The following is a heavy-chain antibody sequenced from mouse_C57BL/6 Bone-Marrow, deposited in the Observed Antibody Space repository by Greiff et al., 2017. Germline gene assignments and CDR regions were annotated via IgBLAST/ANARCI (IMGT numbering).Heavy chain of an antibody. D-gene: IGHD1-1*01. CDR1: GFSLTSYA. V-gene: IGHV2-9-1*01. Sequence: VQLKESGPGLVAPSQSLSITCTVSGFSLTSYAISWVRQPPGKGLEWLGVIWTGGGTNYNSALKSRLSISKDNSKSQVFLKMNSLQTDDTARYYCARSVNYYGSSPYWYFDVWGTGTTVTVSS. J-gene: IGHJ1*03. CDR3: ARSVNYYGSSPYWYFDV. CDR2: IWTGGGT.